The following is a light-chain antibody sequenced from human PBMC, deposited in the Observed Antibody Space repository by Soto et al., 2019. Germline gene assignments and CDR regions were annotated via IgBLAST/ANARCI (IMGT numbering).Light chain of an antibody. Sequence: EIVMTQYPATLSESPGERATLSCRASQIVCRTLAWYQQKPGQAPRHLIYGASTGATGIPSRFSGSGSGTEFTLTISSLQSEDFAAYYCQQYNNCPLTFGQGTKVEIK. CDR2: GAS. CDR3: QQYNNCPLT. V-gene: IGKV3-15*01. CDR1: QIVCRT. J-gene: IGKJ1*01.